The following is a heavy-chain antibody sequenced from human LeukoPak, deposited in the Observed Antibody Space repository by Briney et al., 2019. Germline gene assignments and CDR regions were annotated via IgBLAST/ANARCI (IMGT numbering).Heavy chain of an antibody. Sequence: ASVKVSCKVSRYTLTELSMHWVRQAPGKGLEWMGGFDPEDGETIYAQKFQGRVTMTEDTSTDTAYMELSSLRSEDTAVYYCATDRDAQWLGPLDAFDIWGQGTMVTVSS. V-gene: IGHV1-24*01. CDR1: RYTLTELS. D-gene: IGHD6-19*01. CDR3: ATDRDAQWLGPLDAFDI. CDR2: FDPEDGET. J-gene: IGHJ3*02.